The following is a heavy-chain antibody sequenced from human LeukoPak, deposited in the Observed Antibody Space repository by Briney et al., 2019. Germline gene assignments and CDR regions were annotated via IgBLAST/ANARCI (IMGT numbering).Heavy chain of an antibody. CDR2: IYGGGST. J-gene: IGHJ4*02. Sequence: GGSLRLSCAASGFTVSGNYMSWVRQAPGKGLEWVSLIYGGGSTDYADSVKGRFTISRDNSKNTLYLQMSSLKTEDTAVYYCAREGPDCGGDCFYDYWGQGTLVTVSS. D-gene: IGHD2-21*01. V-gene: IGHV3-53*01. CDR3: AREGPDCGGDCFYDY. CDR1: GFTVSGNY.